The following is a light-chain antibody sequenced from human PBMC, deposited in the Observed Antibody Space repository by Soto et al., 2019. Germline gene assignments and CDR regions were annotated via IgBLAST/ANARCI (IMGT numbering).Light chain of an antibody. CDR2: DAS. CDR3: QQYNSYPWT. Sequence: MTQSPATLSGSVGDRVTITCRASQTISSWLAWYQQKPGKAPKLLIYDASNLETGVPSRFSGSGSGTEFTLTITSLQPDDFATYYCQQYNSYPWTFGQGTKVDIK. V-gene: IGKV1-5*01. CDR1: QTISSW. J-gene: IGKJ1*01.